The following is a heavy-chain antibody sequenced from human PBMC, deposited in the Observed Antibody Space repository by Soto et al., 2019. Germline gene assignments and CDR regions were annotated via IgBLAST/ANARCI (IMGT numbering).Heavy chain of an antibody. J-gene: IGHJ6*02. CDR1: GFTFSSYG. CDR3: ARRRWVVGDYCMDV. CDR2: ISYGGSNT. V-gene: IGHV3-30*03. D-gene: IGHD1-26*01. Sequence: GGSLRLSCAASGFTFSSYGMNWVRQAPGKGLEWVAVISYGGSNTYYADSVKGRFTISRDNSKNTLYLQMNSLRAEDTAVYYWARRRWVVGDYCMDVWGQGTTVTVSS.